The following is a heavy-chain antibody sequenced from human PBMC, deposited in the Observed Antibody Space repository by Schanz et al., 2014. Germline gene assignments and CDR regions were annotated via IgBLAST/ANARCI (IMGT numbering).Heavy chain of an antibody. J-gene: IGHJ6*02. Sequence: QVQLVQSGGEVKKPGASATVSCKASGYTFNNHGISWVRQAPGQGLEWMGWISVYHGHTNYAEKVHGRVTMTTDTSTDTAYVELSRLTSEDTGVYYCATETSRTWFYNGVDVWGQGTTVTVSS. CDR2: ISVYHGHT. CDR1: GYTFNNHG. V-gene: IGHV1-18*01. D-gene: IGHD2-2*01. CDR3: ATETSRTWFYNGVDV.